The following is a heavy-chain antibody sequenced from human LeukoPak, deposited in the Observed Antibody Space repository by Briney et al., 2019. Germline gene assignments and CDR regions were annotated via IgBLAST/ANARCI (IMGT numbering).Heavy chain of an antibody. CDR1: GFTISSDA. CDR3: AKRRSRNTGPFDY. D-gene: IGHD5-18*01. CDR2: ISGSNT. J-gene: IGHJ4*02. Sequence: GSLRLSCAASGFTISSDALTWVRLAPGKGLECVSGISGSNTYYAESVKGRFTISRDDSNNMLYLQMNSLRAEDTAVYYCAKRRSRNTGPFDYWGQGTLVTVSP. V-gene: IGHV3-23*01.